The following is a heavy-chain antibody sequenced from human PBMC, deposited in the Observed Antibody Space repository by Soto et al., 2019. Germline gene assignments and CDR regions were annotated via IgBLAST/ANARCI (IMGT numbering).Heavy chain of an antibody. D-gene: IGHD3-22*01. Sequence: QVQLVQSGAEVKKPGSSVKVSCKASGGTFSSYAISWVRQAPGQGLEWMGGIIPIFGTANYAQKFQGRVTXXAXEXXSAAYMELSSLRSEDTAVYYCARAGGIVVVKAFDCWGQGTLVTVSS. V-gene: IGHV1-69*12. CDR3: ARAGGIVVVKAFDC. CDR1: GGTFSSYA. CDR2: IIPIFGTA. J-gene: IGHJ4*02.